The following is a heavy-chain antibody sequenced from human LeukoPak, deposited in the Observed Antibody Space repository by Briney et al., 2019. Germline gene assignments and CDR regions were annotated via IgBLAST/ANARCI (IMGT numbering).Heavy chain of an antibody. CDR2: IYHSGST. CDR3: ARVEIVVVPAAIYNWFDP. J-gene: IGHJ5*02. CDR1: GYSISSGYY. D-gene: IGHD2-2*01. Sequence: SQTLSLTCAVSGYSISSGYYWGWIRPPPGKWLDGIGNIYHSGSTYYNPSLKGRVTISVDTSKNQFSLKLSSVPAADTAVYYCARVEIVVVPAAIYNWFDPWGQGTLVTVSS. V-gene: IGHV4-38-2*01.